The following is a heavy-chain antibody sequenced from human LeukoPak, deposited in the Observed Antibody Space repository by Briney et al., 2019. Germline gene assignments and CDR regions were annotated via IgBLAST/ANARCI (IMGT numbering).Heavy chain of an antibody. J-gene: IGHJ4*02. CDR1: GYTFTSYG. CDR3: GRVIGSIRASHY. CDR2: ISAYNGNT. D-gene: IGHD3-10*01. V-gene: IGHV1-18*01. Sequence: ASVKVSCKASGYTFTSYGISWVRQAPGQGLEWMGWISAYNGNTNYPPKLQGRVTMTTDTSTSPAYVELRSLRSDDPAVYYWGRVIGSIRASHYWVQETLVTVTS.